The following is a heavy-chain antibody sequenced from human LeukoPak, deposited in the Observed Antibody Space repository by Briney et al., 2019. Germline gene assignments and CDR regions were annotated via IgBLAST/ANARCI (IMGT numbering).Heavy chain of an antibody. J-gene: IGHJ4*02. D-gene: IGHD6-19*01. CDR2: ISGSGGST. Sequence: GGSLRLSCAASGFTFSSYNMNWVRQAPGKGLEWVSAISGSGGSTYYADSVKGRFTISRDNSKNTLYLQMNSLRAEDTAVYYCATSQQWLGVYYFDYWGQGTLVTVSS. CDR1: GFTFSSYN. CDR3: ATSQQWLGVYYFDY. V-gene: IGHV3-23*01.